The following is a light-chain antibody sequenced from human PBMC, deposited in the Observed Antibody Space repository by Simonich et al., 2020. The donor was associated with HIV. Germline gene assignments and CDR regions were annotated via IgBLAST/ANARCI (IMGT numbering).Light chain of an antibody. J-gene: IGLJ2*01. V-gene: IGLV2-14*03. CDR3: SSYTGISTVV. CDR2: DVS. Sequence: QSALTQPASVSGSPGQSITISCTGTSSDVGGYNYVSWYQQHPGKAPKLMIYDVSKRPAGVSHRFSGSKSGNTASLTISRLRAEDEADYYCSSYTGISTVVFGGGTKLTVL. CDR1: SSDVGGYNY.